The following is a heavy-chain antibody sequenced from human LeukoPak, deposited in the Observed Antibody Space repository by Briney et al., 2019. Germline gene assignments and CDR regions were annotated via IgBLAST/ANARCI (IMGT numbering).Heavy chain of an antibody. D-gene: IGHD5-24*01. CDR2: IVVGTGNT. V-gene: IGHV1-58*02. Sequence: GASVKVSCKASGFTFRTSAIQWMRQARGQRPEWIGWIVVGTGNTTYAQRFQDRVTITRDMSTNTAYMELSALRSEGTAVYYCAAMAYYYYMDVWGEGTTVTVSS. J-gene: IGHJ6*03. CDR3: AAMAYYYYMDV. CDR1: GFTFRTSA.